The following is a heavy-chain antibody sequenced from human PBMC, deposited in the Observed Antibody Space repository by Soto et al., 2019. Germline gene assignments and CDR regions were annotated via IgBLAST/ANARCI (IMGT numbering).Heavy chain of an antibody. CDR3: ARDLFNYDSSGYYQPYYFDY. D-gene: IGHD3-22*01. Sequence: QVQLVQSGAEVKKPGASVKVSCKASGYTFTSYGISWVRQAPGQGLEWMGWISAYNGNTNYAQKLQGRVTMTTDTSTSTAYMELRSLRSDDTAVYYCARDLFNYDSSGYYQPYYFDYWGQGTLVTVSS. V-gene: IGHV1-18*01. CDR2: ISAYNGNT. CDR1: GYTFTSYG. J-gene: IGHJ4*02.